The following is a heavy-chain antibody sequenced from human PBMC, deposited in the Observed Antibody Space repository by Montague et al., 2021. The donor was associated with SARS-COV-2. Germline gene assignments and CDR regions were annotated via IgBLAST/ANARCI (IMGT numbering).Heavy chain of an antibody. CDR3: ARSRIIRYFDWLSQMAYFDY. CDR1: GGSFSGYY. Sequence: SETLSLTCAVYGGSFSGYYWSWIRQPPGKGLEWIGYIYYSGSTYYNPSLKSRVTISVDTSKNQFSLKLSSVTAADTAVYYCARSRIIRYFDWLSQMAYFDYWGQGTLVTVSS. J-gene: IGHJ4*02. D-gene: IGHD3-9*01. V-gene: IGHV4-34*01. CDR2: IYYSGST.